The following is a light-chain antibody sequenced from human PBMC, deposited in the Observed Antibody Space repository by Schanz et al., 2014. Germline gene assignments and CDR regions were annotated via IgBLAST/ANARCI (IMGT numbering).Light chain of an antibody. CDR2: DVS. V-gene: IGLV2-14*01. CDR3: ATWDDGLTARV. CDR1: SSDVGGYNY. J-gene: IGLJ3*02. Sequence: QSALTQPASVSGSPGQSITISCTGTSSDVGGYNYVSWYQQHPGKAPKLMIYDVSNRPSGVPDRFSGSKSGNTAFLTVSGLQAEDEGDYYCATWDDGLTARVFGGGTKLTVL.